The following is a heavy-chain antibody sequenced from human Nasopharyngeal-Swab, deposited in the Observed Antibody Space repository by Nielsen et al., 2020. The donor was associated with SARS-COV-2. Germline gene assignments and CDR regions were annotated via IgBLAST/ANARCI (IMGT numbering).Heavy chain of an antibody. V-gene: IGHV4-31*02. J-gene: IGHJ6*03. D-gene: IGHD2-8*01. CDR2: ITYNGNT. CDR3: ASGHTNGYPYHSYYYMDV. Sequence: WIRQPPGKGLEWIAFITYNGNTYYDPSLKSRVSLSLDTSGNQISLNLTAVPAADTAVYYCASGHTNGYPYHSYYYMDVWGKGTTVTVSS.